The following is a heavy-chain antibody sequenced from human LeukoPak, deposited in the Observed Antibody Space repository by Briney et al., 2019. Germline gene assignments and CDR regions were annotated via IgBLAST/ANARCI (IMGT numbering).Heavy chain of an antibody. J-gene: IGHJ4*02. D-gene: IGHD6-13*01. CDR3: ARVGALSSSWLLY. Sequence: PGGSPRLSCAASGFTFDDYGMSWVRQAPGKGLEWVSGINWNGGSTGYADSVKGRFTISRDNAKNSLYLQMNSLRAEDTAVYFCARVGALSSSWLLYWGQGTLVTVSS. V-gene: IGHV3-20*04. CDR1: GFTFDDYG. CDR2: INWNGGST.